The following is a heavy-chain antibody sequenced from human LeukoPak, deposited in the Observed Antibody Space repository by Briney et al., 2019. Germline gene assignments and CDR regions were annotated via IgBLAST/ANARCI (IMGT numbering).Heavy chain of an antibody. J-gene: IGHJ4*02. CDR1: GYSISSGYY. CDR2: IYHSAST. CDR3: ARPRSPYSGSYYAY. D-gene: IGHD1-26*01. Sequence: SETLSLTCAVSGYSISSGYYWGWIRQPPGKGPEWIGNIYHSASTYYNPSLKSRVTISVDTSKNQFSLKLGSVTAADTAVYYCARPRSPYSGSYYAYWGQGTLVTVSS. V-gene: IGHV4-38-2*01.